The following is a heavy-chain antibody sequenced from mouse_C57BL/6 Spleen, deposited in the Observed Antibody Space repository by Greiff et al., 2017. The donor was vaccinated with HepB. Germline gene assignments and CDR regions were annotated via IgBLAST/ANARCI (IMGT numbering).Heavy chain of an antibody. Sequence: VQLKQSGPELVKPGASVKISCKASGYAFSSSWMNWVKQRPGKGLEWIGRIYPGDGDTNYNGKFKGKATLTADKSSSTAYMQLSSLTSEDSAVYFCAREGGNDYDGWFAYWGQGTLVTVSA. CDR3: AREGGNDYDGWFAY. J-gene: IGHJ3*01. CDR1: GYAFSSSW. V-gene: IGHV1-82*01. D-gene: IGHD2-4*01. CDR2: IYPGDGDT.